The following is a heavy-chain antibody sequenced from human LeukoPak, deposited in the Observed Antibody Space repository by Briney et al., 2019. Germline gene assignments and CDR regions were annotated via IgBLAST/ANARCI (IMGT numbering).Heavy chain of an antibody. V-gene: IGHV1-2*02. D-gene: IGHD3-10*01. CDR1: GYTFTGYY. CDR3: ARDSGERGSGSY. J-gene: IGHJ4*02. Sequence: ASVKVSCKASGYTFTGYYTHWVRQAPGQGLEWMGWINPNSGGTNYAQKFQGRVTMTRDTSISTAYMELSRLRSDDTAVYYCARDSGERGSGSYWGQGTLVTVSS. CDR2: INPNSGGT.